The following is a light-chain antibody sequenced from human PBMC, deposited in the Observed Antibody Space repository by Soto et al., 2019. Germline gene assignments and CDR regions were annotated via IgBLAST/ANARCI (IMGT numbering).Light chain of an antibody. V-gene: IGLV1-47*01. CDR3: AAWDDSLSGDVV. J-gene: IGLJ2*01. Sequence: QSVLTQPPSASGTPGQRVTISCSGSSSNIGSNYVYWYQQLPGTAPKLLIYRNNQRPSGVPDRSAGSKSGTSASLANSGLRSEDEADYYCAAWDDSLSGDVVFGGGTKLTVL. CDR1: SSNIGSNY. CDR2: RNN.